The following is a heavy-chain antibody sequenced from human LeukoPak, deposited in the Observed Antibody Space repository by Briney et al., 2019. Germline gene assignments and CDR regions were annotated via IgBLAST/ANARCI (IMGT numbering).Heavy chain of an antibody. J-gene: IGHJ5*02. D-gene: IGHD3-10*01. V-gene: IGHV3-9*03. CDR3: AKGNPRVRGGWTDNWFDP. Sequence: TGGSLRLSCAASGFTFDDYAMHWVRQAPGKGQDWVSGISWNSGSIGYADSVKGRFTISRDNAKNSLYLQMNSLRAEDMALYYCAKGNPRVRGGWTDNWFDPWGQGTLVTVSS. CDR1: GFTFDDYA. CDR2: ISWNSGSI.